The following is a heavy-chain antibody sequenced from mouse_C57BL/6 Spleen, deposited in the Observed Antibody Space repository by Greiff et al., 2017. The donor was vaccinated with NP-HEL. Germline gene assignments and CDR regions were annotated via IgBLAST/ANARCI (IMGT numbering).Heavy chain of an antibody. D-gene: IGHD4-1*01. Sequence: QVQLQQSGPELVKPGASVKISCKASGYAFSSSWMNWVKQRPGKGLEWIGRIYPGDGDTNYNGKFKGKATLTADKSSSTAYMQLSSLTSEDSAVYFCARSELGRAWTYWGQGTLVTVSA. CDR3: ARSELGRAWTY. V-gene: IGHV1-82*01. J-gene: IGHJ3*01. CDR2: IYPGDGDT. CDR1: GYAFSSSW.